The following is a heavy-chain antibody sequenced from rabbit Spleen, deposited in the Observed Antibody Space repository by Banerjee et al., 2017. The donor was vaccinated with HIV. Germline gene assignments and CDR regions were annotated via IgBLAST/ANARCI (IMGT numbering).Heavy chain of an antibody. J-gene: IGHJ6*01. Sequence: QSLEESGGGLVKPGASLTLTCKASGFSFNSGYDMCWIRQAPGKGLEWIACIAAVSSGDTYSATWAKSRFTISKTSSTTVTLQMTSLTAADTATYFCARDTGTSFSTYGMDLWGPGTLVTVS. CDR1: GFSFNSGYD. V-gene: IGHV1S40*01. CDR2: IAAVSSGDT. CDR3: ARDTGTSFSTYGMDL. D-gene: IGHD8-1*01.